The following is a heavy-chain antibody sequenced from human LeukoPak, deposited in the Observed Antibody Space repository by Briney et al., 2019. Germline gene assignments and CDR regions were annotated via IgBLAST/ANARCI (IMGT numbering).Heavy chain of an antibody. Sequence: GRSLRLSCAASGFTFSSYAMHWVRQAPGKGLEWVAVISYDGSNKYYADSVKGRFTISRDNSKNTLYLQMNSLRAEDTAVYYCAKSFPYYDLWSGPYGAFDYWGQGTLVTVSS. D-gene: IGHD3-3*01. CDR3: AKSFPYYDLWSGPYGAFDY. CDR1: GFTFSSYA. CDR2: ISYDGSNK. V-gene: IGHV3-30-3*02. J-gene: IGHJ4*02.